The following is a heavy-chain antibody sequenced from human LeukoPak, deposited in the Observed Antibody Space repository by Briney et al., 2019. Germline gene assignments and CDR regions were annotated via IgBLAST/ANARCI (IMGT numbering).Heavy chain of an antibody. CDR3: GGLNVQYGDYVYFDY. CDR1: GGSISSITYS. Sequence: SETLSLTCTVSGGSISSITYSWGWIRQPPGKGLEYIGSLSYTGSTYYNPSLKSRVTISVDTSKNQFSLKLSSVTAADTAVYYCGGLNVQYGDYVYFDYWGQGTLVTVSS. J-gene: IGHJ4*02. D-gene: IGHD4-17*01. V-gene: IGHV4-39*07. CDR2: LSYTGST.